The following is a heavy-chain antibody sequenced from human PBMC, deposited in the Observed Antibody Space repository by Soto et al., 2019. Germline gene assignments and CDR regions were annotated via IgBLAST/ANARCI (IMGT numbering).Heavy chain of an antibody. Sequence: EVQLVESGGGLIQPGGSLRLSCAVSGFTVSNNYMSWVRQAPGKGLEGVSVIYSGGYTAYGDSVKGRFTISRDNSKNILYLQKNPRGAHPTVFFYCPTHPGGGGYWGQGTLVTVSS. V-gene: IGHV3-53*01. CDR2: IYSGGYT. D-gene: IGHD3-10*01. CDR1: GFTVSNNY. CDR3: PTHPGGGGY. J-gene: IGHJ4*02.